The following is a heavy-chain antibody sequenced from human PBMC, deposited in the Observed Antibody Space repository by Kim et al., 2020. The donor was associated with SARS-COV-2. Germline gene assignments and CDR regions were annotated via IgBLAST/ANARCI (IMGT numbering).Heavy chain of an antibody. CDR1: GFTFSSYA. Sequence: GWSLRLSCAASGFTFSSYAMHWVRQAPGKGLEWVAVISYDGSNKYYADSVKGRFTISRDNSKNTLYLQMNSLRAEDTAVYYCARDPQQRYFDYWGQGTLV. V-gene: IGHV3-30*04. CDR3: ARDPQQRYFDY. J-gene: IGHJ4*02. CDR2: ISYDGSNK. D-gene: IGHD2-2*01.